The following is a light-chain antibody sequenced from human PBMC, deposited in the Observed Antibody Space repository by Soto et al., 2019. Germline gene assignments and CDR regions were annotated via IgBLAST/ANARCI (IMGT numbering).Light chain of an antibody. CDR2: GVS. CDR3: CSYAGGNTWVV. Sequence: QSALTQFASVSGSPGQSITISCTGTSSDVGGYNLVSWYQQHPDKAPKLIIFGVSKRPSGVSNRFSGSKSGNTASLTISGLQAEDEAEYYCCSYAGGNTWVVFGGGTKLTVL. CDR1: SSDVGGYNL. V-gene: IGLV2-23*02. J-gene: IGLJ2*01.